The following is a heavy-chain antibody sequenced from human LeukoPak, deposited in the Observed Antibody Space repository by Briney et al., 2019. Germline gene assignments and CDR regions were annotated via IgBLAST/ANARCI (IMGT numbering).Heavy chain of an antibody. Sequence: GGSLRLSCAASGFTVRSRFMNWVRQAPGKGLEGVALLSNTDNSFYTDSVKGRFTLTRDNSKNTLYLQMNSLRAEDTAVYLCAKYCGDCTHGLCYCLDYWGQGTLVTVSS. CDR3: AKYCGDCTHGLCYCLDY. CDR2: LSNTDNS. CDR1: GFTVRSRF. J-gene: IGHJ4*02. D-gene: IGHD2-8*01. V-gene: IGHV3-66*01.